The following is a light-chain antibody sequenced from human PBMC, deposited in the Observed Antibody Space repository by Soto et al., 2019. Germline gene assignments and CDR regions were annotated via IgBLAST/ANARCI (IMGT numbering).Light chain of an antibody. Sequence: QSALTQPASVSGSPGQSITISCTGTSSDVGAYNYVSWYQQNPGKAPKLIIYEVSSRPSGFSNRFSGSKSANTASLTISGLQADDEADYYCSSYTSDSKIVFGGGTKLTVL. CDR2: EVS. J-gene: IGLJ2*01. V-gene: IGLV2-14*01. CDR3: SSYTSDSKIV. CDR1: SSDVGAYNY.